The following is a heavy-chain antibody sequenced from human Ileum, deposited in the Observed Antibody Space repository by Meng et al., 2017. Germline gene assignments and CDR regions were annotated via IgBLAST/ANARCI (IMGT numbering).Heavy chain of an antibody. V-gene: IGHV1-18*01. Sequence: HVQLVPSGAEVKKPGASVKVSRKASGYTFTSTNYGISWMRQAPGQGLEWMGWVSTYNDDTNHVQKFQDRVTMTTDTSTSTVYMELRSLRSDDTAVYYCARDQIGDYVWDYWGQGTLVTVSS. J-gene: IGHJ4*02. CDR2: VSTYNDDT. D-gene: IGHD4-17*01. CDR3: ARDQIGDYVWDY. CDR1: GYTFTSTNYG.